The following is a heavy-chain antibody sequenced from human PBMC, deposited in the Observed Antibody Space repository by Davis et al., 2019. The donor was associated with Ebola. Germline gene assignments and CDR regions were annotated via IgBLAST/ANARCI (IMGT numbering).Heavy chain of an antibody. Sequence: GESLKISCAASGFTFSSYWMSWVRQAPGKGLEWVANIKQDGSEKYYVDSVKGRFTISRDNAKNSLYLQMNSLRAEDTAVYYCARDRWGDAFDIWGQGTMVTVSS. D-gene: IGHD7-27*01. J-gene: IGHJ3*02. V-gene: IGHV3-7*03. CDR3: ARDRWGDAFDI. CDR1: GFTFSSYW. CDR2: IKQDGSEK.